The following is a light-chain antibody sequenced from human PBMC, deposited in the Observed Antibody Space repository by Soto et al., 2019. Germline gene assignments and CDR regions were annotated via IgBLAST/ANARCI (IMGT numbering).Light chain of an antibody. V-gene: IGKV1-5*03. CDR2: MAS. CDR1: QSLSGW. J-gene: IGKJ1*01. Sequence: DIQMTQSPSTLSASVGDRVTITCRASQSLSGWLAWYQQEPGQAPNLLIYMASTLSSGFPSRFIGSGSGTEFTLTISSLQPDDFATYYCQHYNGYSWTFGQGTKVEIK. CDR3: QHYNGYSWT.